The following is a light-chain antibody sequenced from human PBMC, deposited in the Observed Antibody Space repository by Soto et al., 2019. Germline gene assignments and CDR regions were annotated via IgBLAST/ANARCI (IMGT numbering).Light chain of an antibody. CDR2: EVS. CDR3: SSYAGNNNLL. V-gene: IGLV2-8*01. Sequence: QSALTQPPSASGSPGQSVTLSCTGTSSDVGGYNYVSWYQQHPGKAPKLMICEVSKRPSGVPDRFSGSKSGNTASLTVSGLQADDEADYYCSSYAGNNNLLFGGGTKVTVL. CDR1: SSDVGGYNY. J-gene: IGLJ2*01.